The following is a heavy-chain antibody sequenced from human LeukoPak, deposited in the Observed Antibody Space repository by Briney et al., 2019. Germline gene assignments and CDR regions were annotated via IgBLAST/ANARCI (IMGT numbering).Heavy chain of an antibody. V-gene: IGHV1-69*04. CDR1: GGTFSSYA. Sequence: ASVKVSCKASGGTFSSYAISWVRQAPGQGLEWMGRIIPILGIANYAQKFQSRVTITADKSTSTAYMELSSLRSEDTAVYYCARDRTNYEFYYYYYGMDVRGQGTTVTVSS. J-gene: IGHJ6*02. CDR2: IIPILGIA. CDR3: ARDRTNYEFYYYYYGMDV. D-gene: IGHD1-7*01.